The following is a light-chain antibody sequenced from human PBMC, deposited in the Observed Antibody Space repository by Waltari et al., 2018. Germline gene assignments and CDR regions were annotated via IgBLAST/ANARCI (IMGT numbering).Light chain of an antibody. CDR2: DAS. V-gene: IGKV3-20*01. Sequence: SCRASQSVSRTLAWYQQKPGQAPRLLIYDASTRATGIPDRFSGSGSGTDFSLTISRLEPEDFAVYHCQKYGTLPATFGQGTKVEIK. CDR3: QKYGTLPAT. J-gene: IGKJ1*01. CDR1: QSVSRT.